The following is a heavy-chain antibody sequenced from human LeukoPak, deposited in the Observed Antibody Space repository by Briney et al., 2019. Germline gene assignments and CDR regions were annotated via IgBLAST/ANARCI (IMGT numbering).Heavy chain of an antibody. CDR1: GYSFTSYW. D-gene: IGHD1-26*01. J-gene: IGHJ4*02. V-gene: IGHV5-51*01. CDR2: IYPGDSDT. Sequence: PGESLKISCKGSGYSFTSYWIGWVRQMPGKGLEWMGIIYPGDSDTRYSPSLQGQVTISADKSINTAYLQWSSLKASDTAMYYCARLSVVGATISYYDYWSQGTLVTVSS. CDR3: ARLSVVGATISYYDY.